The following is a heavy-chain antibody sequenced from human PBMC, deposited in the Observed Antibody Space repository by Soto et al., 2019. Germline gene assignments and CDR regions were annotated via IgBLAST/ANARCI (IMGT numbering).Heavy chain of an antibody. J-gene: IGHJ4*02. Sequence: SETLSLTCAVSGYSISRGYYWGWIRQRPGKGLEWIGSIYHSGSTYYNPSLKSRVTISVDPSRKQFSRKLGSVTAADTAVYYCARGERDYDSSGSLSYLGCWGQGTRGAVSS. CDR1: GYSISRGYY. CDR3: ARGERDYDSSGSLSYLGC. CDR2: IYHSGST. V-gene: IGHV4-38-2*01. D-gene: IGHD3-22*01.